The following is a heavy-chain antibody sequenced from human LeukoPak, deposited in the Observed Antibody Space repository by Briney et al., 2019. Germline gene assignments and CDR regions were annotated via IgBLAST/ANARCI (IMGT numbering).Heavy chain of an antibody. V-gene: IGHV4-34*01. Sequence: SETLSLTCAVYGGSFSGYYWSWIRQPPGKGLEWIGEINHSGSTNYNPSLKSRVTISVDTSKNQFSLKLSSVTAADTAVYYCARGPHTGVNYYNSSGYYYWGQGTLVTVSS. J-gene: IGHJ4*02. CDR1: GGSFSGYY. CDR2: INHSGST. D-gene: IGHD3-22*01. CDR3: ARGPHTGVNYYNSSGYYY.